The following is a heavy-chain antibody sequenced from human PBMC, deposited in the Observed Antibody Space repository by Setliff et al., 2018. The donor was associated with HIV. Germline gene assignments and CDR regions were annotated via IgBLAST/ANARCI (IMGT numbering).Heavy chain of an antibody. CDR2: INHGGDT. D-gene: IGHD3-10*01. V-gene: IGHV4-34*01. CDR1: GGSFSGYY. CDR3: ASRRGIEFYFDI. J-gene: IGHJ4*02. Sequence: SETLSLTCAVYGGSFSGYYWSRIRQPPGKGLEWIGEINHGGDTNYNPSLKSRVTISVGSSYNHFSLKLSSVTAADTGVYYCASRRGIEFYFDIWGQGTPVTVS.